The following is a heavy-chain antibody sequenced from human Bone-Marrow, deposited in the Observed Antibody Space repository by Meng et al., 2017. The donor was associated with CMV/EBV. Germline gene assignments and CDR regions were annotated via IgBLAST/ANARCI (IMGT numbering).Heavy chain of an antibody. V-gene: IGHV3-7*01. D-gene: IGHD3-22*01. J-gene: IGHJ4*02. CDR2: IKQDGSEK. CDR1: GFTFSSYW. Sequence: GESLKISCAASGFTFSSYWMSWVRQAPGKGLEWVANIKQDGSEKYYVDSVKGRFTISRDNAKNSLYLQMNSLRAEDTAVYYCATAYRNYYDSSGYKRRGDDWGQGTLVTVSS. CDR3: ATAYRNYYDSSGYKRRGDD.